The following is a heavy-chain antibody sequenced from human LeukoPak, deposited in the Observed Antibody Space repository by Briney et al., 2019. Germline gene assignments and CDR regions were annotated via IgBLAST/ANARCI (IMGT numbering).Heavy chain of an antibody. Sequence: ASVKVSCKASGYTFTSYGISWVRQAPGQGLEWMGWISAYNGNTNYAQKLQGRVTMTTDTSTSTAYMELRSQRSDDTAVYYCASSIHGGNGIYYGMDVWGQGTTVTVSS. J-gene: IGHJ6*02. CDR3: ASSIHGGNGIYYGMDV. D-gene: IGHD4-23*01. V-gene: IGHV1-18*01. CDR1: GYTFTSYG. CDR2: ISAYNGNT.